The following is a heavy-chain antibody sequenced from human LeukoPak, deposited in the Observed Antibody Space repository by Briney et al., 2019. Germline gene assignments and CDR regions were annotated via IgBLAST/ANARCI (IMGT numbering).Heavy chain of an antibody. CDR2: ISYDGSNE. CDR3: ARGYYDSSGYPFDY. J-gene: IGHJ4*02. D-gene: IGHD3-22*01. V-gene: IGHV3-30*14. Sequence: GGSLRLSCAASGFTFSSYVMHWVRQAPGKGLGWVAIISYDGSNEYYADSVKGRFTISRENAKNSLYLQMNSLRAGDTAVYYCARGYYDSSGYPFDYWGQGTLVTVSS. CDR1: GFTFSSYV.